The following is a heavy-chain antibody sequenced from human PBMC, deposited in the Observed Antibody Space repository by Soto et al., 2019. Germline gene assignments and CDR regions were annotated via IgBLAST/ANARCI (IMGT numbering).Heavy chain of an antibody. CDR3: ARASPGYSGSYRSLYYFDY. D-gene: IGHD1-26*01. Sequence: SETLSLTCTVSGGSISSDYWSWIRQPPGKVLEWIGYIYYSGSTNYNPSLKSRVTISVDTSKNQFSLKLSSVTAADTAVYYCARASPGYSGSYRSLYYFDYWGQGTLVNVSS. CDR2: IYYSGST. V-gene: IGHV4-59*01. J-gene: IGHJ4*02. CDR1: GGSISSDY.